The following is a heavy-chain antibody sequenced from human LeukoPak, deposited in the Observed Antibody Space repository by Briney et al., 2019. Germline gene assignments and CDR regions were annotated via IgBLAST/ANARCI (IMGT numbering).Heavy chain of an antibody. Sequence: ASVKVSCKASGGTFSSYAISWVRQAPGQGLEWMGRIIPIFGTANYAQKFQGRVTITTDESTSTAYMELSSLRSEETAVYYCAGLYDSSGYYYAGGGFDYWGQGTLVTVSS. J-gene: IGHJ4*02. CDR2: IIPIFGTA. CDR3: AGLYDSSGYYYAGGGFDY. CDR1: GGTFSSYA. V-gene: IGHV1-69*05. D-gene: IGHD3-22*01.